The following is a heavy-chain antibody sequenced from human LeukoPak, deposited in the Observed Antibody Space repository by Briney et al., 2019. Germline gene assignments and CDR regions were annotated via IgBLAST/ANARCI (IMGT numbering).Heavy chain of an antibody. CDR2: NTTGMT. V-gene: IGHV4-4*07. Sequence: SETLSLTCSVSGGSINSYWGSWIRQPAGKGLEFLGRNTTGMTNYNPSLKRRVSMSVDTSKNMFSLELRSVTAADTAVYFCARAGDAISSSVFDFWGQGALVAVSS. D-gene: IGHD2-21*01. J-gene: IGHJ4*02. CDR1: GGSINSYW. CDR3: ARAGDAISSSVFDF.